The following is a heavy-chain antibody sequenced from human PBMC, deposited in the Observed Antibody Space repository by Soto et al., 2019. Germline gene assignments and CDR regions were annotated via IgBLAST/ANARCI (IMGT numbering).Heavy chain of an antibody. D-gene: IGHD2-15*01. CDR1: GFSFTNYA. CDR2: ISYHGSNK. CDR3: ARDPCDCSGGGCAPRQKYFFAMDA. V-gene: IGHV3-30*03. Sequence: GGSLRLSCAVSGFSFTNYAMHWVRQAPGKGQEWVAVISYHGSNKFYADSVKGRFTISRGSSKKTLVLQMTRLRPEDTAVYYSARDPCDCSGGGCAPRQKYFFAMDAWGQGATVTVSS. J-gene: IGHJ6*02.